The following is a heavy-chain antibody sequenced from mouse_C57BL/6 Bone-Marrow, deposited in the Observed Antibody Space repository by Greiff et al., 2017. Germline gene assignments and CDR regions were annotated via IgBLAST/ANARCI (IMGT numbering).Heavy chain of an antibody. CDR2: ILPGSGST. CDR3: AIYYGSRYWYFDV. Sequence: QVQLKESGAELMQPGASVKLSCKATGYTFTGYWIEWVKQRPGHGLEWLGEILPGSGSTNYNEKFKGNATVTAYTSSNTADMQLSSLTTEDSAIYYCAIYYGSRYWYFDVWGTGTTGTVSS. D-gene: IGHD1-1*01. V-gene: IGHV1-9*01. J-gene: IGHJ1*03. CDR1: GYTFTGYW.